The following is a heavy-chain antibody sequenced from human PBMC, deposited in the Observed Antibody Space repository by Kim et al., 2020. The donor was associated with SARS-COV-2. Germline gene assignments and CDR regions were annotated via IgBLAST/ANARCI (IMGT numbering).Heavy chain of an antibody. J-gene: IGHJ4*02. CDR3: AKDHMVRGVIIWFDY. CDR1: GFTFSSYA. D-gene: IGHD3-10*01. Sequence: GGSLRLSCAASGFTFSSYAMSWVRQAPGKGLEWVSAISGSGGSTYYADSVKGRFTISRDNSKNTLYLQMNSLRAEDTAVYYCAKDHMVRGVIIWFDYWGQGTLVTVSS. V-gene: IGHV3-23*01. CDR2: ISGSGGST.